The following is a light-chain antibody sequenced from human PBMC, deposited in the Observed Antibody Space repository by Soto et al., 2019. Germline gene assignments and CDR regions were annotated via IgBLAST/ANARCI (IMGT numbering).Light chain of an antibody. CDR2: AAS. CDR1: QSISSY. J-gene: IGKJ4*01. Sequence: DIQMTQSPSSLSASVGDRVTITCRASQSISSYLNWYQQKPGKAPKLLIYAASSLQSGVTSRFSGSGSGTDFTLTISSLQPEDFATYYCQQSYSTPRTVGGGTKVEIK. CDR3: QQSYSTPRT. V-gene: IGKV1-39*01.